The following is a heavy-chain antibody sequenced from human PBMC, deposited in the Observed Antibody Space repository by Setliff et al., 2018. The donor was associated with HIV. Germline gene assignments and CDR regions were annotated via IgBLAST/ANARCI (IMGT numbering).Heavy chain of an antibody. CDR1: GFTFSSYW. CDR2: INSDGSST. Sequence: GGSLRLSCAASGFTFSSYWMHWVRQVPGRGLVWVSRINSDGSSTTYADSVKGRFTISRDNAKNTLFLQMNSVRAEDTAVYYCARGSCRSCNWFDPWGQGTLVTVS. D-gene: IGHD6-6*01. CDR3: ARGSCRSCNWFDP. J-gene: IGHJ5*02. V-gene: IGHV3-74*01.